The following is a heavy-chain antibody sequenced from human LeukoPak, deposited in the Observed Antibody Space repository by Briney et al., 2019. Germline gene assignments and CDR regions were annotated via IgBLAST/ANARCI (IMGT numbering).Heavy chain of an antibody. CDR2: INPNSGGT. D-gene: IGHD6-19*01. CDR1: GGTFSSYA. Sequence: ASVKVSCKASGGTFSSYAISWVRQAPGQGLEWMGWINPNSGGTNYAQKFQGRVTMTRDTSISTAYMELSRLRSDDTAVYYCARDSGYSSGWETFDYWGQGTLVTVSS. J-gene: IGHJ4*02. V-gene: IGHV1-2*02. CDR3: ARDSGYSSGWETFDY.